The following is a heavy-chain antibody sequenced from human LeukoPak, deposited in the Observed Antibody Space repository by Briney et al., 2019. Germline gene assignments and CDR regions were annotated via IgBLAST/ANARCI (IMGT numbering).Heavy chain of an antibody. D-gene: IGHD3-10*01. V-gene: IGHV4-59*01. CDR3: ARVPGSVFDI. CDR2: IYYSGST. CDR1: GGSISSDY. Sequence: SETLSLTCTVSGGSISSDYWNWIRQPPGKGLEWIGHIYYSGSTDYNPSLKSRVTISVDRSKNQFSLKLNSVTTADTAVYYCARVPGSVFDIWGQGTMVTVSS. J-gene: IGHJ3*02.